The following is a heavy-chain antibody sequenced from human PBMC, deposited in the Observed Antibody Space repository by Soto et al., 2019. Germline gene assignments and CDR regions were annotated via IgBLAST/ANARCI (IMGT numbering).Heavy chain of an antibody. D-gene: IGHD3-22*01. CDR2: INQDGSEI. CDR1: GFTLSSFW. Sequence: EVQLVESGGGLVQPGGSLRLSCAASGFTLSSFWMNWVRQAPGKGLEWVANINQDGSEIYYVDSVKGRFTISRDNAKNSLYLQMISLRVEDTAVYYCVRRYSGGYAWRNWGQGSLVTVSS. J-gene: IGHJ4*02. V-gene: IGHV3-7*01. CDR3: VRRYSGGYAWRN.